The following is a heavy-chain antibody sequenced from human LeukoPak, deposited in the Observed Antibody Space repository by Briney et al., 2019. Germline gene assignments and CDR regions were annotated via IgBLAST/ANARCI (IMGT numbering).Heavy chain of an antibody. CDR2: IYTSGST. CDR3: ARESSDYGDYLYYYDY. Sequence: SETLSLTCTVPGGSISIYYWSWIRQPAGKGLEWIGRIYTSGSTNYNPSLKSRVTMSVDTSKNQFSLKLSSVTAADTAVYYCARESSDYGDYLYYYDYWGQGTLVTVSS. D-gene: IGHD4-17*01. J-gene: IGHJ4*02. V-gene: IGHV4-4*07. CDR1: GGSISIYY.